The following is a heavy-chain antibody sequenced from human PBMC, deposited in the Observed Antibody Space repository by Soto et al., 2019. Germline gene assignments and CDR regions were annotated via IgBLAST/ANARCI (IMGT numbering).Heavy chain of an antibody. J-gene: IGHJ4*02. D-gene: IGHD4-17*01. CDR1: GFTFNTYS. V-gene: IGHV3-33*01. CDR3: ARAGGTTVTGLWHFDS. CDR2: IWYDGTQK. Sequence: GGSLRLSCEASGFTFNTYSMHWVRQPPGKGLEWLAAIWYDGTQKYYADSVKGRFTISRDNSKKTLYLEMNSLRAEDTAVYYCARAGGTTVTGLWHFDSWGQGALVTVCS.